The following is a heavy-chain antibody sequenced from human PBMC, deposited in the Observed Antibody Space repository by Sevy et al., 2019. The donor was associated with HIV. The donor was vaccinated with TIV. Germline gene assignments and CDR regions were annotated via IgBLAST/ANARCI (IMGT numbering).Heavy chain of an antibody. D-gene: IGHD1-1*01. J-gene: IGHJ4*02. CDR3: AKDAGRYPLYFDY. CDR1: GFIFTNHA. Sequence: GGSLRLSCAASGFIFTNHAMHWVRQAPGKGLEWVSVISASADATHYADSVEGRFTISRDNSKNTLYLQMNSLKADDTAVYYCAKDAGRYPLYFDYWGQRTLVTVSS. V-gene: IGHV3-23*01. CDR2: ISASADAT.